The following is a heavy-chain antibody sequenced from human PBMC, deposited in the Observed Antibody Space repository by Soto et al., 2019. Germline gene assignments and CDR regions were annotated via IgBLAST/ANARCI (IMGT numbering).Heavy chain of an antibody. CDR3: ARDLAGVDDS. CDR2: VNPDGTTT. CDR1: GFTFSTYW. V-gene: IGHV3-74*01. Sequence: EVQLVESGGGLVQPGGSLRLSCAASGFTFSTYWMHWVRQVPGKGLVWVSRVNPDGTTTHYAASVKGRFTISRDNAKNTLHLEMKSHRVDATAVAICARDLAGVDDSWGQGTLVTVSS. D-gene: IGHD7-27*01. J-gene: IGHJ4*02.